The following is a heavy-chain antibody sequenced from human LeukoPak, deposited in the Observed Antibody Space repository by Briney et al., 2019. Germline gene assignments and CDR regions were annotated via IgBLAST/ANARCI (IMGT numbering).Heavy chain of an antibody. CDR2: IKQDGSNK. D-gene: IGHD6-6*01. V-gene: IGHV3-7*01. CDR3: AKDRPNSSSSRRGWFDP. Sequence: PGGSLRLSCAASGFTFSSYWMSWVRQAPGKGLEWVANIKQDGSNKYYADSVKGRFTISRDNSKNTLYLQMNSLRAEDTAVYYCAKDRPNSSSSRRGWFDPWGQGTLVTVSS. CDR1: GFTFSSYW. J-gene: IGHJ5*02.